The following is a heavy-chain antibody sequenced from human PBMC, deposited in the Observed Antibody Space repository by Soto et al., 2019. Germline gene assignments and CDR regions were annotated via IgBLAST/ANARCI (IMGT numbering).Heavy chain of an antibody. Sequence: QVQLVQSGAEVKKPGASVKVSCKASGYTFTSYYMHWVRQAPGQGLEWMGIINPSGGSTSYAQKFQGRVTMTRDTSTSTVYMELSSLRSEDTAVYYCARAIDYGSGSYPTPPDYWGQGTLVTVSS. CDR2: INPSGGST. CDR3: ARAIDYGSGSYPTPPDY. V-gene: IGHV1-46*03. J-gene: IGHJ4*02. CDR1: GYTFTSYY. D-gene: IGHD3-10*01.